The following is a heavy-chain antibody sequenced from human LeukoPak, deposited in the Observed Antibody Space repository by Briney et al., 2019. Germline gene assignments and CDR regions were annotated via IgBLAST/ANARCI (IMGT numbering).Heavy chain of an antibody. Sequence: GGSLRLSCVASGFTFSNYPMHWVRQAPGKGLEYVSAISSNGFSTYYANSVKGSFTISRDNSKDTLYLQMASLRAEDMAVYYCARDWTSDNWGQGTKVTVSA. CDR1: GFTFSNYP. J-gene: IGHJ3*01. CDR2: ISSNGFST. V-gene: IGHV3-64*01. D-gene: IGHD2-2*01. CDR3: ARDWTSDN.